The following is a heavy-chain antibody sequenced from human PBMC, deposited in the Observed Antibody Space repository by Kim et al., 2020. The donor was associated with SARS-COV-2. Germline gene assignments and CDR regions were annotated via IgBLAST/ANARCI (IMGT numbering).Heavy chain of an antibody. D-gene: IGHD2-21*02. CDR2: ISYDGSNK. CDR1: GFTFSSYG. CDR3: ANYCGGDCLH. J-gene: IGHJ4*02. Sequence: GGSLRLSCAASGFTFSSYGMHWVRQAPGKGLEWVAVISYDGSNKYYADSVKGRFTISRDNSKNTLYLQMNSLRAEDTAVYYCANYCGGDCLHWGQGTLVTVSS. V-gene: IGHV3-30*18.